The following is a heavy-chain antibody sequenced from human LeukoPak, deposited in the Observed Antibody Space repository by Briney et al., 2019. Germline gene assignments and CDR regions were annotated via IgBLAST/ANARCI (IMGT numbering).Heavy chain of an antibody. Sequence: SETLSLTCTVSGGSVSSGSYYWSWLRQPPGKGLEWIGYIYYSGSTNYNPSLKSRVAISVDTSKNQFSLKLSSVTAADTAVYYCARGEGMNSGSYHFDYWGQGTLVTVSS. CDR1: GGSVSSGSYY. CDR2: IYYSGST. CDR3: ARGEGMNSGSYHFDY. D-gene: IGHD1-26*01. J-gene: IGHJ4*02. V-gene: IGHV4-61*01.